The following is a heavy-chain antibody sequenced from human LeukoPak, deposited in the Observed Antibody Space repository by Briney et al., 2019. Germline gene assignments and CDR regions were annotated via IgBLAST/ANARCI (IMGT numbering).Heavy chain of an antibody. CDR1: GFTFSSYA. CDR3: AKVRYSGSYYDY. V-gene: IGHV3-23*01. Sequence: GGSLRLSCAASGFTFSSYAMSWVRQAPGKGLEWVSAISGSGGSTYYADSVKGRFTISRDNSRNTLYLQMNSLRAEDTAVYYCAKVRYSGSYYDYWGQGTLVTVSS. J-gene: IGHJ4*02. CDR2: ISGSGGST. D-gene: IGHD1-26*01.